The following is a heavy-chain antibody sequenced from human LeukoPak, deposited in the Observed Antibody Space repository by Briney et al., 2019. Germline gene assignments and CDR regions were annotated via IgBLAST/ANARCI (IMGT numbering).Heavy chain of an antibody. Sequence: GGSLRLSCAASGFPFSSYAMSWVRQAPGKGLEWVSVISVSGGSTYYADSVKGRFTISRDNSKNTLYLQMNSLRAEDTAVYYCAKEKKAIVVVVTSFDYWGQGTLVTVSS. D-gene: IGHD2-15*01. V-gene: IGHV3-23*01. CDR2: ISVSGGST. CDR3: AKEKKAIVVVVTSFDY. CDR1: GFPFSSYA. J-gene: IGHJ4*02.